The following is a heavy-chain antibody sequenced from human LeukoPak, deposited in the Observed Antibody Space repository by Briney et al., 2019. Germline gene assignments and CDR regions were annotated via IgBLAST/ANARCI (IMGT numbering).Heavy chain of an antibody. D-gene: IGHD6-13*01. CDR3: ARVTQPAAGTSPHFDY. V-gene: IGHV4-39*07. CDR1: GGSISSSSYY. CDR2: IYYSGST. J-gene: IGHJ4*02. Sequence: PSETLSLTCTVSGGSISSSSYYWGWIRQPPGKGLEWIGSIYYSGSTYYNPSLKSRVTISVDTSKNQFSLKLSSVTAADTAVYYCARVTQPAAGTSPHFDYWGQGTLITVSS.